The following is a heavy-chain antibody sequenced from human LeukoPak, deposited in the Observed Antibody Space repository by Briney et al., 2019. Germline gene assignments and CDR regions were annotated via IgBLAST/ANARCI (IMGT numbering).Heavy chain of an antibody. CDR2: IIPALRAT. D-gene: IGHD2-8*01. V-gene: IGHV1-69*04. CDR3: ARENGPPSGGKFDS. J-gene: IGHJ4*02. CDR1: GGTFGGFA. Sequence: ASVKVSCKASGGTFGGFAVSWVRQAPGRGLEWMGRIIPALRATKFPQKFRQRATITADSSSSTVYMELSGLRSEDTAVYYCARENGPPSGGKFDSWGQGTRVTIST.